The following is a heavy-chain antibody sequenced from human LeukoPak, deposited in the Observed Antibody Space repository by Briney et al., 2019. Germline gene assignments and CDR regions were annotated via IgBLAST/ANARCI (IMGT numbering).Heavy chain of an antibody. CDR2: IYYSGST. CDR3: ARLSLDIDY. V-gene: IGHV4-39*01. J-gene: IGHJ4*02. CDR1: GGSISSSSYY. Sequence: SETLSLTCTVSGGSISSSSYYWGWIRQPPGKGLEWIGSIYYSGSTYYNPSLKSRGTISVDTSKNQFSLKLSSVTAADTAVYYCARLSLDIDYWGQGTLVTVSS. D-gene: IGHD2/OR15-2a*01.